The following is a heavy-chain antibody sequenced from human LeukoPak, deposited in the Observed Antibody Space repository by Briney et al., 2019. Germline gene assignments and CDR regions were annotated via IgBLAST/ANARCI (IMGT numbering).Heavy chain of an antibody. Sequence: PGGSLRLSCVVSGFTISNFYMNWYRQAPGKGLEWVGHIVSGGWATHYRDSVRGRFTISRDNAKNSLDLQMNSLRDEDTAVYYCARVGTIFGVTSRYWFDPWGQGTLVTVSS. CDR2: IVSGGWAT. J-gene: IGHJ5*02. V-gene: IGHV3-48*03. CDR3: ARVGTIFGVTSRYWFDP. D-gene: IGHD3-3*01. CDR1: GFTISNFY.